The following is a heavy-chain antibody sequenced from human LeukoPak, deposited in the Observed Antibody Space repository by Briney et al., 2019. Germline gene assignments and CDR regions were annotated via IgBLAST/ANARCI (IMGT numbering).Heavy chain of an antibody. CDR1: GFTFNNAR. Sequence: GGSLRLSCEASGFTFNNARMNWVRQAPGKGPEWVGRIYSKTEGETTEYAAPVKGRFTISRDDSKNMLYLQMNSLKTEDTAVYYCANPKVTLGPDAFDIWGQGTMVTVSS. J-gene: IGHJ3*02. V-gene: IGHV3-15*07. D-gene: IGHD4-11*01. CDR2: IYSKTEGETT. CDR3: ANPKVTLGPDAFDI.